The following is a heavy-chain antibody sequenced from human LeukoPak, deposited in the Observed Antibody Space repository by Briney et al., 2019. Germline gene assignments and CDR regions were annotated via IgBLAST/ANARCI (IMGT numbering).Heavy chain of an antibody. J-gene: IGHJ6*03. Sequence: SETLSLTCTVSGGSIGSYYWSWIRQPAGKGLEWIGRIYTSGSTNYNPSLKSRVTMSVDTSKNQFSLKLSSVTAADTAVYYCAKDRTLAYYYYYMDVWGKGTTVTVSS. CDR1: GGSIGSYY. V-gene: IGHV4-4*07. CDR3: AKDRTLAYYYYYMDV. CDR2: IYTSGST. D-gene: IGHD1-14*01.